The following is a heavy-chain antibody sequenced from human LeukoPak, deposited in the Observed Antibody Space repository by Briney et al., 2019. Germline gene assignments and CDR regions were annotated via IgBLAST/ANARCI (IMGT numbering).Heavy chain of an antibody. Sequence: CXXSXYTFTSYYMHWVRQAPGQGLEWMGIINPSGGSTSYAQKFQGRVTMTRDMSTSTVYMELSRLRSDETAVYYCAXWLXGDYWGQGTLVTVSS. V-gene: IGHV1-46*01. CDR2: INPSGGST. D-gene: IGHD3-10*02. CDR3: AXWLXGDY. CDR1: XYTFTSYY. J-gene: IGHJ4*02.